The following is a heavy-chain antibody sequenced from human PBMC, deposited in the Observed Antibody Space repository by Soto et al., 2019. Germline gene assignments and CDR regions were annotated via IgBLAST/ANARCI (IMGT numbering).Heavy chain of an antibody. Sequence: PGESLKISGKGSGYTFGSYWIGWVRQMPGKGLEWMGIIYPEDSDTRYSPSFQGQVTISADKSISTAYLQWSSLKASDTAMYYCARRTHTAMASDYWGQGTQVTVSS. D-gene: IGHD5-18*01. J-gene: IGHJ4*02. CDR1: GYTFGSYW. CDR3: ARRTHTAMASDY. CDR2: IYPEDSDT. V-gene: IGHV5-51*01.